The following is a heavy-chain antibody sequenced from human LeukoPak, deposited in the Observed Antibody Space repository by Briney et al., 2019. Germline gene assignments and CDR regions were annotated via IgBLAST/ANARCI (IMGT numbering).Heavy chain of an antibody. V-gene: IGHV4-39*01. D-gene: IGHD5-12*01. CDR1: GGSISSSSYY. Sequence: PSETLSLTCTVSGGSISSSSYYWDWIRQPPGKGLEWIGSIYYSGSTYYNPSLKSRVTISVDTSKNQFSLKLSSVIAADTAVYYCARHGKYSGYARDAFDIWGQGTVVTVSS. CDR2: IYYSGST. CDR3: ARHGKYSGYARDAFDI. J-gene: IGHJ3*02.